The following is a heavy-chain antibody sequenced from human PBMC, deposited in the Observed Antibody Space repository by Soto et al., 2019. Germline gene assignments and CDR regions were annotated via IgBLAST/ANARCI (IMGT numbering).Heavy chain of an antibody. CDR2: IYYSGST. CDR1: GGSISSSSYY. CDR3: ASVPPYGMDV. V-gene: IGHV4-39*01. Sequence: QLQLQESGPGLVKPSETLSLTCTVSGGSISSSSYYWGWIRQPPGKGLEWIGSIYYSGSTYYNPSLKXXVXIXXDTSKNQFSLKLSSVTAADTAVYYCASVPPYGMDVWGQGTTVTVSS. J-gene: IGHJ6*02.